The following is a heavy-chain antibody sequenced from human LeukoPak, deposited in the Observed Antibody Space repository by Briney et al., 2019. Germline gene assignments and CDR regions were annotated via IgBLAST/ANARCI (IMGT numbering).Heavy chain of an antibody. J-gene: IGHJ6*02. CDR2: FDPEDGET. V-gene: IGHV1-24*01. CDR1: VYTLTELS. Sequence: ASVTVSCTVSVYTLTELSMHWVRQAPGKGLEWMGCFDPEDGETIHAQKFQGRVTMTEDTSTDTAYMELSSLRSEDTAVYYCATASIVVVPAVDKGWWGNYYYYYGMDVWGQGTTVTVSS. D-gene: IGHD2-2*01. CDR3: ATASIVVVPAVDKGWWGNYYYYYGMDV.